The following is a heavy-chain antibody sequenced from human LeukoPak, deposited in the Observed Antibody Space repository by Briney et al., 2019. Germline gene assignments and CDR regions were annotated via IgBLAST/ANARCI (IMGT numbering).Heavy chain of an antibody. J-gene: IGHJ4*02. V-gene: IGHV3-21*01. CDR2: ISSRSSYI. CDR1: GITFNDSN. Sequence: GGSLRLSCTASGITFNDSNMNWVRQAPGKGLEWVSYISSRSSYISYADSVKGRLTISRDNAKNSLYLQMNSLRAEDTAVYYCARMITVATPFDYWGQGTLVTVSS. CDR3: ARMITVATPFDY. D-gene: IGHD4-23*01.